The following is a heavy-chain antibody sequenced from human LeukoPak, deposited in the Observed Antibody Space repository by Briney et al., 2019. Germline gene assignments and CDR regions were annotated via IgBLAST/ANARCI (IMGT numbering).Heavy chain of an antibody. V-gene: IGHV3-48*03. CDR1: GFTFSSYE. D-gene: IGHD3-10*01. CDR3: ARAYPELLWFGEQDYYSDY. J-gene: IGHJ4*02. Sequence: GGSLRLSCAASGFTFSSYEMNWVRQAPGKGLEWVSYISSSGSTIYYADSVKGRFTISRDNAKNSLYLQMNSLRAEDTAVYYCARAYPELLWFGEQDYYSDYWGQGTLVTVSS. CDR2: ISSSGSTI.